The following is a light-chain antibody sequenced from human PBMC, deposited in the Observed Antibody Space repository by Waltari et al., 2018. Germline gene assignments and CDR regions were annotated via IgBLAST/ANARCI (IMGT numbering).Light chain of an antibody. Sequence: DIVMTQSPDSLTVSLGQRATITCKSSQSVLNPSNKKNYLAWFQQRPGQPPKMIISWTSTRESGVPDRFIVSGSATDFTLTIDSLQAEDVAVYFCQQYSSTVMYTFGQGTKLEI. CDR1: QSVLNPSNKKNY. V-gene: IGKV4-1*01. J-gene: IGKJ2*01. CDR3: QQYSSTVMYT. CDR2: WTS.